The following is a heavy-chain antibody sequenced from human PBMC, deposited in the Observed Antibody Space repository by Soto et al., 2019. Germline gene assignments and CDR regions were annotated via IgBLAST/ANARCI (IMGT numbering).Heavy chain of an antibody. J-gene: IGHJ3*02. Sequence: GGSLRLSCAASGFTYSDYGMNWVRQAPGKGLEWVAVIWYDGSNKYYADSVKGRFTISRDNSKNTVYLQMDSLRVEDTAVYYCARGHYTYYYDGSGPPAFDIWGQGTMVTVSS. CDR2: IWYDGSNK. V-gene: IGHV3-33*01. CDR3: ARGHYTYYYDGSGPPAFDI. D-gene: IGHD3-22*01. CDR1: GFTYSDYG.